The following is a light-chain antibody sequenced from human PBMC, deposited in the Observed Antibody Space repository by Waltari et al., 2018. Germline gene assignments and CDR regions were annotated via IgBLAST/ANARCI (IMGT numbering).Light chain of an antibody. CDR1: QGVLYSPNSKNY. CDR2: WAS. V-gene: IGKV4-1*01. CDR3: QQYYSTPWT. Sequence: DIVMNQSPDSLAVALGEGANIQLQSRQGVLYSPNSKNYLAWYQQKPGQPPKLLIYWASTREFGVPDRFSGSGSGTDFTLTISSLQAEDVAVYYCQQYYSTPWTFGRGTKVEIK. J-gene: IGKJ1*01.